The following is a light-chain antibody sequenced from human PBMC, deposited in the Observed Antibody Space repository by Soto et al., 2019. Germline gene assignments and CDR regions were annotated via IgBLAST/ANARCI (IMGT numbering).Light chain of an antibody. J-gene: IGLJ2*01. Sequence: QSALTQPASVSGSPGQSITISCTGTSSDVGSYNLVSWYQQHPGKAPKLMISEGSKRPSGVSNRFSGSKSGNTASLTISGLQAEDEADYYCCSSAGSYTVVFGGGTKLTVL. CDR1: SSDVGSYNL. CDR2: EGS. CDR3: CSSAGSYTVV. V-gene: IGLV2-23*01.